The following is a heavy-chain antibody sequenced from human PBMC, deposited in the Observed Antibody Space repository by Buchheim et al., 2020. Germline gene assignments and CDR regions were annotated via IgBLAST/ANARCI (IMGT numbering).Heavy chain of an antibody. D-gene: IGHD1-7*01. V-gene: IGHV3-30*04. Sequence: QVQLVESGGGVVQPGRSLRLSCAASGFTFSSYAMHWVRQAPGKGLEWVAVISYDGRSENYVDSVKGRFTISRDNSENTLSLQMNSLRDEDTAVYYCAREDGELYFDYWGQGTL. CDR3: AREDGELYFDY. CDR2: ISYDGRSE. CDR1: GFTFSSYA. J-gene: IGHJ4*02.